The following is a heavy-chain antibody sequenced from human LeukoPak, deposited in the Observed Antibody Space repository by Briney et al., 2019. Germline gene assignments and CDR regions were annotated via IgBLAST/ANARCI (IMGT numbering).Heavy chain of an antibody. CDR3: GRGMRDYYGLDY. D-gene: IGHD3-10*01. CDR2: ISGSGGST. Sequence: GGSLRLSCAASGFTFSSYAMSWVRQAPGKGLEWVSAISGSGGSTYYADSVKGRFTISRDNAKNTLYLQMNRLTVEDTAVYYCGRGMRDYYGLDYWGQGILVTVSS. CDR1: GFTFSSYA. V-gene: IGHV3-23*01. J-gene: IGHJ4*02.